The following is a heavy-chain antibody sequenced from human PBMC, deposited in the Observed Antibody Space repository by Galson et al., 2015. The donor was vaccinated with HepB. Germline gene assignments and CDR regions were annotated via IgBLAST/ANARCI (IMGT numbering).Heavy chain of an antibody. Sequence: SVKVSCKASGYTFSSYSITWVRQAPGQGLEWVGWISPRNRYTNSAQNFQGRVTMTTDTSTRTAYMELRSLRSDDTAIYYCARGALVVAVGATQNNWFDPWGRGTLVTVSS. CDR1: GYTFSSYS. CDR3: ARGALVVAVGATQNNWFDP. CDR2: ISPRNRYT. J-gene: IGHJ5*02. V-gene: IGHV1-18*01. D-gene: IGHD2-15*01.